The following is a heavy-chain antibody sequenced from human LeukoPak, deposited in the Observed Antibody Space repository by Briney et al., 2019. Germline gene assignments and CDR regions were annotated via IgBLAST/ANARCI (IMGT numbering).Heavy chain of an antibody. CDR2: INHSGST. V-gene: IGHV4-34*01. D-gene: IGHD3-3*01. CDR1: GGSFSGYY. J-gene: IGHJ4*02. Sequence: SETLSLTCAVYGGSFSGYYWSWIRQPPGKGLEWIGEINHSGSTNYNPSLKSRVTISVDTSKNQFSLKLSSVTAADTAVYYCARALSFWSAYCFDYWGQGTLVTVSS. CDR3: ARALSFWSAYCFDY.